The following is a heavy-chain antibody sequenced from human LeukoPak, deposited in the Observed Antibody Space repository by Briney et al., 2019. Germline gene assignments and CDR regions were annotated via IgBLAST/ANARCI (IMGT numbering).Heavy chain of an antibody. D-gene: IGHD4-17*01. Sequence: PGGSLRLSCAASGFTFSSYWMSWVRQAPGKGLEWVANIKQDGSEKYYVDSVKGRFTISRDNAKNSLYLQMNSLRAEDTAVYYCARDGHGVPLDYWGQGTLVTVSP. V-gene: IGHV3-7*03. CDR2: IKQDGSEK. CDR3: ARDGHGVPLDY. J-gene: IGHJ4*02. CDR1: GFTFSSYW.